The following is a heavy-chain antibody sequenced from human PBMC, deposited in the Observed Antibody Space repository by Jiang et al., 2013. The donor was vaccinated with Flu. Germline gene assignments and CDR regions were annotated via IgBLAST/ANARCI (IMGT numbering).Heavy chain of an antibody. CDR3: AKDPATYVHGYYYYYGMDV. CDR1: GFTFSSYA. CDR2: ISGSGGST. V-gene: IGHV3-23*01. Sequence: VQLLESGGGLVQPGGSLRLSCAASGFTFSSYAMSWVRQAPGKGLEWVSAISGSGGSTYYADSVKGRFTISRDNSKNTLYLQMNSLRAEDTAVYYCAKDPATYVHGYYYYYGMDVWGQGTTVTVSS. J-gene: IGHJ6*02. D-gene: IGHD3-10*02.